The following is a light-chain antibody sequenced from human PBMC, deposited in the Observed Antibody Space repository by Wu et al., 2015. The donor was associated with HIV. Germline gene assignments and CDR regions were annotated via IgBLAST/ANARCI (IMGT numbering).Light chain of an antibody. CDR3: QHRSNWPLS. J-gene: IGKJ4*01. Sequence: EIVLTQSPATLSLSPGERATLSCRASQSVSSYLAWYQQKPGQAPRLLIYDASNRATGIPARSSGSGSGTDFTLTISSLEPEDFAVYYCQHRSNWPLSFGGGTKVEIK. V-gene: IGKV3-11*01. CDR1: QSVSSY. CDR2: DAS.